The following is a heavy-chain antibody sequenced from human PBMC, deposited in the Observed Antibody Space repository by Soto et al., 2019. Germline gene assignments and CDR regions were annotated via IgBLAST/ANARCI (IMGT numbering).Heavy chain of an antibody. CDR1: GFTFSSCA. J-gene: IGHJ4*02. D-gene: IGHD3-9*01. V-gene: IGHV3-30-3*02. CDR2: ITYGGSNK. Sequence: WRSRRLSWAASGFTFSSCAMRRVRQAPGKGLEWVAAITYGGSNKYYADSVKGRFTISRDNSKNTLYLQMNSLRAEDTAVYYCAKEKGFDWTYSFDYWGQGTLVTVSS. CDR3: AKEKGFDWTYSFDY.